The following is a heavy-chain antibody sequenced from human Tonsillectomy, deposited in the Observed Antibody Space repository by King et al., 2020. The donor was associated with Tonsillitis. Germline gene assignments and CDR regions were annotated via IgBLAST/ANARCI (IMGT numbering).Heavy chain of an antibody. V-gene: IGHV4-38-2*01. CDR2: IYHSGST. Sequence: QLQESGPGLVKPSETLSLTCAVSGYSISSGYYWGWVRQSPGKGLEWIGTIYHSGSTHYNPSLKSRVTISVDTSKNQFSLKLSSVTAADTALYYCASLKSDYPYYFDYWGQGTLFTVSS. J-gene: IGHJ4*02. CDR3: ASLKSDYPYYFDY. CDR1: GYSISSGYY. D-gene: IGHD4-17*01.